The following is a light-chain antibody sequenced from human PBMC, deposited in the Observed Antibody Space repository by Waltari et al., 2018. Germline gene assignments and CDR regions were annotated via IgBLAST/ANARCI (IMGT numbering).Light chain of an antibody. CDR2: DVS. V-gene: IGLV2-14*01. CDR1: SSDVGGYNY. Sequence: QSALTQPASVSGSPGQSITISCTGTSSDVGGYNYVSLYQQHPGKAPKLMIYDVSHRPSGVSNRFSGSKSGNTAYLTISGLQAEDEADYYCSSYTSSSIYVLFGGGTKLTVL. J-gene: IGLJ2*01. CDR3: SSYTSSSIYVL.